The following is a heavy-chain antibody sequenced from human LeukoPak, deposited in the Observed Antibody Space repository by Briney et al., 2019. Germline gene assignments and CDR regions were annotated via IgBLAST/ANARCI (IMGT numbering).Heavy chain of an antibody. J-gene: IGHJ5*02. CDR1: GGSISSSSYY. Sequence: ASETLSLTCTVSGGSISSSSYYWGWIRQPPGKGLEWIGSIYYSGSTYYNPSLKSRVTISVDTSKNQFSLKLSSVTAADTAVYYCATHRGILWFGELFGWFDPWGQGTLVTVSS. CDR3: ATHRGILWFGELFGWFDP. D-gene: IGHD3-10*01. V-gene: IGHV4-39*07. CDR2: IYYSGST.